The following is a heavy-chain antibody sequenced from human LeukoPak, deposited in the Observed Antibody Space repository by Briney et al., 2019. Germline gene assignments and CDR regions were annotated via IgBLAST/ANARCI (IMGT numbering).Heavy chain of an antibody. J-gene: IGHJ1*01. CDR1: GGSISSYY. CDR2: IYYSGST. CDR3: ARDSSGWYTYFQH. V-gene: IGHV4-59*01. D-gene: IGHD6-19*01. Sequence: SETLSLTCTVSGGSISSYYWSWIRQPPGKGLEWIGYIYYSGSTNYNPSLKSRVTISVDTSKNQFSLKLSSVTAADTAVYYCARDSSGWYTYFQHWGQGTLVTVSS.